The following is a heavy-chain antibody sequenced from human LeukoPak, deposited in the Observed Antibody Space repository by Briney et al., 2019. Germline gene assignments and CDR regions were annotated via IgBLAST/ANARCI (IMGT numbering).Heavy chain of an antibody. V-gene: IGHV1-8*03. Sequence: ASVKVSCKASGYTFTSYGISWVRQATGQGLEWMGWMNPNSGNTGYAQKFQGRVTITRNTSISTAYMELSSLRSDDTAVYYCAGTSESGYYSDPPWEFDYWGQGTLVTVSS. CDR2: MNPNSGNT. CDR1: GYTFTSYG. D-gene: IGHD3-22*01. J-gene: IGHJ4*02. CDR3: AGTSESGYYSDPPWEFDY.